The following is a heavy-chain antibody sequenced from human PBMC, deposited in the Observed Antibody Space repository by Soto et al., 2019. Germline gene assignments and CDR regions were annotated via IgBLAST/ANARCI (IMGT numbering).Heavy chain of an antibody. D-gene: IGHD2-8*02. Sequence: EVQMLQSGGGMVQPGGSLRLSCVGSGLTLGHYWMSWVRQAPGKGPEWVANIKIDGSEKYYVDSVKGRFAISRDNAKNSVFLQLNSLRTEDTAVYYCARELELVDGFDHWGQGSLVIVSP. CDR1: GLTLGHYW. V-gene: IGHV3-7*03. CDR3: ARELELVDGFDH. J-gene: IGHJ4*02. CDR2: IKIDGSEK.